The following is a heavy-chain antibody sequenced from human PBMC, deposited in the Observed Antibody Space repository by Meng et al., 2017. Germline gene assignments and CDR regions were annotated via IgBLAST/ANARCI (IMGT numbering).Heavy chain of an antibody. J-gene: IGHJ4*02. Sequence: VQVQEPGPGRGKPSGTLSLTWAVFGGSISSSNWWSWVRQPPGKGLEWIGEIYHSGSTNYNPSLKSRVTISVDKSKNQFSLKLSSVTAADTAVYYCARIGDWGSTRYFDYWGQGTLAPSPQ. CDR2: IYHSGST. V-gene: IGHV4-4*02. CDR1: GGSISSSNW. CDR3: ARIGDWGSTRYFDY. D-gene: IGHD7-27*01.